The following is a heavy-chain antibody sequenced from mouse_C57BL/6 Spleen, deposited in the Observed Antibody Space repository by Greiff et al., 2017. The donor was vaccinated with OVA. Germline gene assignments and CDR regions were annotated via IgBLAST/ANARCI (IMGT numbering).Heavy chain of an antibody. CDR2: ISYDGSN. CDR3: ARADDGYSPFAY. Sequence: ESGPGLVKPSQSLSLTCSVPGYSITSGYYWNWIRQFPGNKLEWMGYISYDGSNNYNPSLKNRISITRDTSKNQFFLKLNSVTTEDTATYYCARADDGYSPFAYWGQGTLVTVSA. CDR1: GYSITSGYY. V-gene: IGHV3-6*01. D-gene: IGHD2-3*01. J-gene: IGHJ3*01.